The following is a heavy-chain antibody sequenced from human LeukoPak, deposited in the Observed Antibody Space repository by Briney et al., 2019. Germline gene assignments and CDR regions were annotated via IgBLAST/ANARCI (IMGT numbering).Heavy chain of an antibody. CDR3: ARHRSYTAMVHDAFDI. J-gene: IGHJ3*02. V-gene: IGHV4-61*08. D-gene: IGHD5-18*01. CDR2: TYYSGST. CDR1: GASIISGDYF. Sequence: PSETLSLTCTVSGASIISGDYFWSWIRQPPGKGLEGIGYTYYSGSTNYNPSLKSRVTISVDTSKNQFSLKLSSVTAADTAVYYCARHRSYTAMVHDAFDIWGQGTMVTVSS.